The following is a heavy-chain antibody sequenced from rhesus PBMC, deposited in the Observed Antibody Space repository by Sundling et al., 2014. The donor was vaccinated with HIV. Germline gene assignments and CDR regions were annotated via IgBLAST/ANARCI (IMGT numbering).Heavy chain of an antibody. V-gene: IGHV4S9*01. CDR2: IYGNSAHT. CDR1: GGSISDYYY. D-gene: IGHD2-21*01. Sequence: QVQLQESGPGLVKPSETLSLTCAVSGGSISDYYYWNWIRQPPGKGLEWIGNIYGNSAHTYYNPSLKNRVTISKDTSKNQFSLKLSSVTAADTAVYYCARDGYCAGSDCYPFDYWGQGVLVTVSS. J-gene: IGHJ4*01. CDR3: ARDGYCAGSDCYPFDY.